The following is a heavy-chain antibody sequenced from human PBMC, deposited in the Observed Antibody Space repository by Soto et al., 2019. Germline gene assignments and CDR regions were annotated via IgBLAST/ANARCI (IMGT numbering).Heavy chain of an antibody. CDR1: GGSFSGYY. D-gene: IGHD3-9*01. Sequence: PSETLSLTCAVYGGSFSGYYWSWIRQPPGKGLEWIGEINHSGSTNYNPSLKSRVTISVDTSKNQFSLKLSSVTAADTAVYYCARAGADILTGYYLLFDYWGQGTLVTVYS. V-gene: IGHV4-34*01. CDR2: INHSGST. CDR3: ARAGADILTGYYLLFDY. J-gene: IGHJ4*02.